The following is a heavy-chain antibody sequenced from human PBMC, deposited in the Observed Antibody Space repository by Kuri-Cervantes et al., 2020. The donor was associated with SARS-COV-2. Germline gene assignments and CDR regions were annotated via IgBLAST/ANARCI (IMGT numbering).Heavy chain of an antibody. CDR3: AGGSMRGAASQYFQH. V-gene: IGHV4-39*07. D-gene: IGHD3-10*01. J-gene: IGHJ1*01. CDR2: IYYSGST. Sequence: GSLRLSCTVSGGSISSSSYYWGWIRQPPGKGLEWIGSIYYSGSTYYNPSLKSRVTISVDTSKKQFSLKMYSVTAADTAVYYCAGGSMRGAASQYFQHWGQGTLVTVSS. CDR1: GGSISSSSYY.